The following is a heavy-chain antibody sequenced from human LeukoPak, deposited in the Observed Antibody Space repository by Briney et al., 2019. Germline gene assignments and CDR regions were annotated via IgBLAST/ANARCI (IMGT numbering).Heavy chain of an antibody. CDR2: INHSGST. J-gene: IGHJ4*02. V-gene: IGHV4-34*01. CDR3: ATAGYGSGSFDY. Sequence: KASETLSLTCAVYGGSFSGFYWSWIRQPPGKGLEWIGEINHSGSTNYNPSLKSRVTISVDTSKNQFSLKLSSVTAADTAVYYCATAGYGSGSFDYWGQGTLGTVSS. D-gene: IGHD3-10*01. CDR1: GGSFSGFY.